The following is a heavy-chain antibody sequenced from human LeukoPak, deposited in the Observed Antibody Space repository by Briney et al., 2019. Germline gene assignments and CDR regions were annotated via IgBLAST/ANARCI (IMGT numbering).Heavy chain of an antibody. Sequence: GGSLRLSCAASGFTFSNYGMHWVRQAPGKGLEWVAFIRYDGSNRYYADSVKGRFTFSRDNSNNTLYLQMNSLRAEDTALYYCAKDRSLIVPAAYFDYWGQGTLVTVSS. CDR2: IRYDGSNR. V-gene: IGHV3-30*02. CDR3: AKDRSLIVPAAYFDY. CDR1: GFTFSNYG. D-gene: IGHD2-2*01. J-gene: IGHJ4*02.